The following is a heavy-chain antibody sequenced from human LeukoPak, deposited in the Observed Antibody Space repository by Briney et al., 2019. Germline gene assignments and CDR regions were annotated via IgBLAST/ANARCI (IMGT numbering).Heavy chain of an antibody. J-gene: IGHJ4*02. V-gene: IGHV1-2*06. D-gene: IGHD3-9*01. CDR1: GYTFTGYY. Sequence: ASVKVSCKASGYTFTGYYMHWVRQAPGQGLEWMGRINPNSGGTNYAQKFQGRVTMTRDTSISTAYMELSRLRSDDTAVYYCASTIGEYLDWLFQLDYWGQGTLVTVSS. CDR2: INPNSGGT. CDR3: ASTIGEYLDWLFQLDY.